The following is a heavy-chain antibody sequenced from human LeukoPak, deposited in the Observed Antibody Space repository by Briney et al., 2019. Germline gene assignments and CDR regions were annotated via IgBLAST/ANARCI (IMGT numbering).Heavy chain of an antibody. Sequence: SLRLSCVASGLAFSSYSMHWVRQAPGKGLEWVGVISYDGSDEYYTDSVKGRFTISRDNSKNTVYLQMNSLRADDTAVYYCARDFTPEWFDIHWGQGTPVTVS. D-gene: IGHD3-3*01. J-gene: IGHJ4*02. CDR1: GLAFSSYS. V-gene: IGHV3-30*04. CDR2: ISYDGSDE. CDR3: ARDFTPEWFDIH.